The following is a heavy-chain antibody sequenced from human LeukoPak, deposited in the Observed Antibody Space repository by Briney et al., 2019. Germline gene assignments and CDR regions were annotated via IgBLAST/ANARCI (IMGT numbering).Heavy chain of an antibody. CDR1: GGSFSGYY. D-gene: IGHD3-22*01. V-gene: IGHV4-34*01. CDR3: ARHEYYYDSSGYYQDLDY. J-gene: IGHJ4*02. CDR2: INHSGST. Sequence: SETLSLTCAVYGGSFSGYYWSWIRQPPGKGLEWIGEINHSGSTNYNPSLKSRVTISVDTSKNQFSLKLSSVTAADTAVYYCARHEYYYDSSGYYQDLDYWGQGTLVTVSS.